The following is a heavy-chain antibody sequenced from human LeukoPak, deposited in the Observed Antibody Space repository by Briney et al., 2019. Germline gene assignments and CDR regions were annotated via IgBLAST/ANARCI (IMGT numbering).Heavy chain of an antibody. CDR3: ARAHDYSNWFDP. CDR1: GYTFTGYY. CDR2: INPNSGGT. D-gene: IGHD4-11*01. Sequence: ASVKVSCKASGYTFTGYYMHWVRQAPGQGLEWMGWINPNSGGTNYAQKFQGRVTMTRDTSISTAYMELSTLRSDDTAVYYCARAHDYSNWFDPWGQGTLVTVSS. V-gene: IGHV1-2*02. J-gene: IGHJ5*02.